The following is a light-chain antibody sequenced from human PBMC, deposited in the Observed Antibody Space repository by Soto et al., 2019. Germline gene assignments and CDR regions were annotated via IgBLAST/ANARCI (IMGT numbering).Light chain of an antibody. CDR3: QQRSNWPPIT. Sequence: EIVWPESPATRSVSPAERSTVCFSASQSVSSYLAWYQQKPGQAPRLLIYDASNRATGIPARFSGSGSGTDFTLTISSLEPEDFAVYYCQQRSNWPPITFGQGTRLEIK. CDR1: QSVSSY. J-gene: IGKJ5*01. V-gene: IGKV3-11*01. CDR2: DAS.